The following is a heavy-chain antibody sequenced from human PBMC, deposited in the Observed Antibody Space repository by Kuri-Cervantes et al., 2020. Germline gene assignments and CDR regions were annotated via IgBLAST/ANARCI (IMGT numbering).Heavy chain of an antibody. CDR3: ARDLPRSGWAFDF. CDR1: GGSFSGNY. J-gene: IGHJ4*02. V-gene: IGHV4-34*01. Sequence: GSLRLSCAVYGGSFSGNYWTWIRQPPGKGLEWIGEIYHSGSTNYNPSLKSRVTISVDKSKNQFSLKLSSVTAADTAVYYCARDLPRSGWAFDFWGQGTLVTVSS. CDR2: IYHSGST. D-gene: IGHD6-25*01.